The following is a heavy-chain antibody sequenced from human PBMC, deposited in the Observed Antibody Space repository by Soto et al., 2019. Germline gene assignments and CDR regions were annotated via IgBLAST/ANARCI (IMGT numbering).Heavy chain of an antibody. CDR1: GFTFSSYA. Sequence: EVQLLESGGGLVQPGGSLRLSCAASGFTFSSYAMNWVRQAPGKGLEWVSVISGSGGSTYYADSVKGRFTISRDNYKNTLYLQMNSLRAEDTAVYYCAKFITMIVVVFGDAFDIWGQGSMVTVSS. CDR3: AKFITMIVVVFGDAFDI. V-gene: IGHV3-23*01. CDR2: ISGSGGST. D-gene: IGHD3-22*01. J-gene: IGHJ3*02.